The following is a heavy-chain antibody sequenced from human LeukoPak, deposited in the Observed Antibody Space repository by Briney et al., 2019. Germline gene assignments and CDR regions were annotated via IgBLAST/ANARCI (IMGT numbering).Heavy chain of an antibody. J-gene: IGHJ4*02. D-gene: IGHD4-11*01. CDR1: GGSFSGYY. V-gene: IGHV4-34*01. Sequence: PETLSLTCTVYGGSFSGYYWSWIRQPPGKGLEWIGEINHSGSTNYNPSLKSRVTISVDPSKNQFSLKLRAVTAADTAVYYCARMVRRLERHKIGRDSDYATGYYFDYWGQGTLVTVSS. CDR3: ARMVRRLERHKIGRDSDYATGYYFDY. CDR2: INHSGST.